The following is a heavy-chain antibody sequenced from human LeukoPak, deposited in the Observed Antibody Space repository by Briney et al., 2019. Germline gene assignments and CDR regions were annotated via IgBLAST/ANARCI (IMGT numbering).Heavy chain of an antibody. Sequence: SETLSLTCAVYGGSFSGYYWSWIRQPPGKGLEWIGEINHSGSTNYHPSLKSRVTISVDTSKNQFSLKLSPVTAADTAVYYCARLLDDYGDHIPLDYWGQGTLVTVSS. V-gene: IGHV4-34*01. CDR3: ARLLDDYGDHIPLDY. J-gene: IGHJ4*02. CDR1: GGSFSGYY. CDR2: INHSGST. D-gene: IGHD4-17*01.